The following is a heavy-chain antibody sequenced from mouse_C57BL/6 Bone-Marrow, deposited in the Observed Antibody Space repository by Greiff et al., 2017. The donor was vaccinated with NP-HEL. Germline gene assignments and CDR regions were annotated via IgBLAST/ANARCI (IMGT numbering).Heavy chain of an antibody. CDR2: IDPSDSYT. Sequence: QVQLKQPGAELVMPGASVKLSCKASGYTFTSYWMHWVKQRPGQGLEWIGEIDPSDSYTNYNQKFKGKSTLTVDKSSSTAYMQLSSLTSEDSAVYYCARSYGYDKGEYYFDYWGQGTTLTVSS. CDR1: GYTFTSYW. D-gene: IGHD2-2*01. J-gene: IGHJ2*01. V-gene: IGHV1-69*01. CDR3: ARSYGYDKGEYYFDY.